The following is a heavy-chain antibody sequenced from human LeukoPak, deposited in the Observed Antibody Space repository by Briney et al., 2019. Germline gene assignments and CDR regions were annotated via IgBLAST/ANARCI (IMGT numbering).Heavy chain of an antibody. CDR3: ARGWLAETTVVTPYNY. D-gene: IGHD4-23*01. CDR2: IIPIFGTP. CDR1: GGTFSSYA. J-gene: IGHJ4*02. V-gene: IGHV1-69*01. Sequence: GSSVKVSCKASGGTFSSYAINWVRQAPGQGLAWMGGIIPIFGTPNYAQKFQGRVTITAVESMSTAYMELSSLRSEDTAVYYCARGWLAETTVVTPYNYWGQGTLVTVSS.